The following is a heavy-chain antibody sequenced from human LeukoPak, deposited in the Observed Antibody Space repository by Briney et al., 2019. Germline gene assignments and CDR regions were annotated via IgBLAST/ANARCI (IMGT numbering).Heavy chain of an antibody. J-gene: IGHJ4*02. Sequence: GGSLRLSCAASGFTVSSNYMSWVRQAPGKGLEWVSSISSSSSYIYYADSVKGRFTISRDNAKNSLYLQMNSLRAEDTAVYYCARDLDVYYDSSGYSAYDYWGQGTLVTVSS. V-gene: IGHV3-21*01. CDR1: GFTVSSNY. D-gene: IGHD3-22*01. CDR2: ISSSSSYI. CDR3: ARDLDVYYDSSGYSAYDY.